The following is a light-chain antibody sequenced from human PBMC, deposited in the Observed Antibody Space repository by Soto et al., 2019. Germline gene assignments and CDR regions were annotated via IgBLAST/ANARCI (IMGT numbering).Light chain of an antibody. J-gene: IGLJ1*01. Sequence: QSALTQPASVSGSPGQSITISCTGTSSDVGGYNYVSWYQQHPGKAPKLMIYDVTNRPSGVSNRFSGSKSGNTASLTSSGLQAEDEADYYCSSYTRSSTHVFGTGTKLTVL. CDR3: SSYTRSSTHV. CDR1: SSDVGGYNY. V-gene: IGLV2-14*03. CDR2: DVT.